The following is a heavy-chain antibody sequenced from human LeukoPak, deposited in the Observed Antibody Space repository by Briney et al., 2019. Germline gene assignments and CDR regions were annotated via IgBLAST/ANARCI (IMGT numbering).Heavy chain of an antibody. CDR1: GYTFTGYY. V-gene: IGHV1-2*02. CDR2: INPNSGGT. CDR3: ARGPGAAPPSDY. Sequence: ASVKVSCKSSGYTFTGYYRHWVRQAPGQGLEWMGWINPNSGGTNYAQKFQGRVTMTRDTSISTAYMELSRLRSDDTAVYYCARGPGAAPPSDYWGQGTLVTVSS. D-gene: IGHD1-26*01. J-gene: IGHJ4*02.